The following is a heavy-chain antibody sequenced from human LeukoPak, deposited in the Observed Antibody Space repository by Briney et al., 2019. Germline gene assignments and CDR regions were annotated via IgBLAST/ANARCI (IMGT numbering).Heavy chain of an antibody. CDR2: IYSGGST. V-gene: IGHV3-66*01. J-gene: IGHJ4*02. CDR1: GFTVSRNY. CDR3: ARAGPSSSWHQFDY. Sequence: GGSLRLSCAASGFTVSRNYMSWVRQAPGKGLEWVSVIYSGGSTYYADSVKGRFTVSRDNSKNTLYLQMNSLRAEDTAVYYCARAGPSSSWHQFDYWGQGTLVTVSS. D-gene: IGHD6-13*01.